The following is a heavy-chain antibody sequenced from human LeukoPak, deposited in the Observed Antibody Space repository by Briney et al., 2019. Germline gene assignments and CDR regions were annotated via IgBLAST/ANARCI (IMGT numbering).Heavy chain of an antibody. CDR1: GGSFSGYY. J-gene: IGHJ6*02. Sequence: PSETLSLTCAVYGGSFSGYYWSWLRQPPGKGLEWIGEIDHSGSTNYNPSLKSRVTISVDTSKNQFSLKLSSVTAADTAVYYCASLNWNYGGNYYYYCGMDVWGQGTTVTVSS. D-gene: IGHD1-7*01. V-gene: IGHV4-34*01. CDR3: ASLNWNYGGNYYYYCGMDV. CDR2: IDHSGST.